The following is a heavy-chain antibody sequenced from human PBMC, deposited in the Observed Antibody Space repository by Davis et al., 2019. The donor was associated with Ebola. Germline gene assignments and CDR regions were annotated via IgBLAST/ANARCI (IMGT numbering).Heavy chain of an antibody. CDR1: GFTFSSYW. Sequence: GESLKISCAASGFTFSSYWMNWVRQAPGKGLEWVANIKQDGSEKYYVDSVKGRFTISRDNAKNSLYLQMNSLRAEDTAVYYCARAVKFYGTSPFFDYWGQGTLVTVSS. D-gene: IGHD1-26*01. CDR3: ARAVKFYGTSPFFDY. V-gene: IGHV3-7*03. J-gene: IGHJ4*02. CDR2: IKQDGSEK.